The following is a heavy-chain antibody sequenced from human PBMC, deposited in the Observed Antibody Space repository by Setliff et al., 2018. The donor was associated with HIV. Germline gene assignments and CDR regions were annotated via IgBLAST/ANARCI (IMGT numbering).Heavy chain of an antibody. J-gene: IGHJ5*02. CDR3: ARLYYNFWSGYFWEHLQIDP. D-gene: IGHD3-3*01. CDR2: VYHTGST. V-gene: IGHV4-38-2*01. Sequence: PSEILSLTCGVSGYSMSSGYYWGWIRQPPGKGLEWIGNVYHTGSTYYNPSLKSRVTISVDTSKNQFSLKLSSVTAADSAVYYCARLYYNFWSGYFWEHLQIDPWGQGTLVTVSS. CDR1: GYSMSSGYY.